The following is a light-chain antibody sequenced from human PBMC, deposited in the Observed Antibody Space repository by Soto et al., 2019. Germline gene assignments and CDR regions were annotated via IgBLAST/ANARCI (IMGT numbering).Light chain of an antibody. CDR3: SSFTSTSTYV. CDR1: SSDVGGYNY. CDR2: EVN. J-gene: IGLJ1*01. Sequence: QSALTQPASVSGSPGQSITISCTGTSSDVGGYNYVSWYQQHPGKAPKLMIYEVNNRPSGVSNRFSGSKSGNTASLTISGLQAEDAADYYCSSFTSTSTYVLGTGTKLTVL. V-gene: IGLV2-14*01.